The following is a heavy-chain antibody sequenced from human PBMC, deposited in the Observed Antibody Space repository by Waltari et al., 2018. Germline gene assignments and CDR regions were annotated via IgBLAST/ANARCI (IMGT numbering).Heavy chain of an antibody. D-gene: IGHD3-3*01. J-gene: IGHJ3*02. V-gene: IGHV4-34*02. CDR2: ISHSGRT. Sequence: QVQLQQWGAGLLQPSETLSLTCAVYGGSFSGYWGSWIRQPPGKGLEWIGEISHSGRTNYNPSLKRRVTISVDTPKNQFSLKLSSVTAADTAVYYCARHIRGYDAFDIWGQGTMAIVSS. CDR1: GGSFSGYW. CDR3: ARHIRGYDAFDI.